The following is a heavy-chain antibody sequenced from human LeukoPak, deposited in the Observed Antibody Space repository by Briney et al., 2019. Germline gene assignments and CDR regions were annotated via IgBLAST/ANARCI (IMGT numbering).Heavy chain of an antibody. D-gene: IGHD1-26*01. V-gene: IGHV3-30*02. CDR1: GVIFSGYG. CDR3: AKDVLPSGSYPTSFDY. J-gene: IGHJ4*02. Sequence: GGSLRLSCAVSGVIFSGYGMHWVRQAPGKGLEWVAFIRYDGSNKYHADSVKGRFTISRDNSKNTLYLQMNSLRAEDTAVYYCAKDVLPSGSYPTSFDYWGQGTLVTVSS. CDR2: IRYDGSNK.